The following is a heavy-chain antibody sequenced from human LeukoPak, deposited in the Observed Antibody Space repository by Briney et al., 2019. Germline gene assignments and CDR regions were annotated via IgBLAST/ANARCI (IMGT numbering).Heavy chain of an antibody. CDR3: ARHNRPVDSGAYYEDY. CDR2: IYYSGST. V-gene: IGHV4-59*08. J-gene: IGHJ4*02. Sequence: PSETLSLTCTVSGGSISSYYWSWIRQPPGKGLEWIGYIYYSGSTNYNPSLKSRVTISVDTSKNQFSLRLSSVTAADTAVYFCARHNRPVDSGAYYEDYWGQGTLVTVSS. CDR1: GGSISSYY. D-gene: IGHD3-22*01.